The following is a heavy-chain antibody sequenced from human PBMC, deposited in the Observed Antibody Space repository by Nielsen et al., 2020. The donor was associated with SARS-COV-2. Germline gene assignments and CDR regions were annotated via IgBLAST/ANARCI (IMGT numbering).Heavy chain of an antibody. CDR1: EFTFSSYG. CDR2: IRSDGSQK. CDR3: AKSGFIVAGVYHGLDV. J-gene: IGHJ6*02. D-gene: IGHD5-12*01. V-gene: IGHV3-30*02. Sequence: GESLEISCAASEFTFSSYGMHWVRQAPGKGLEWVAFIRSDGSQKYYAESVKGRFTISRDDSKSTLYLQMTSLRPEDTALYYCAKSGFIVAGVYHGLDVWGHGTTVTVSS.